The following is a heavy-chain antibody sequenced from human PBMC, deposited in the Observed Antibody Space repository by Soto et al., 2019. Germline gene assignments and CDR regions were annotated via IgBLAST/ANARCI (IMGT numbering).Heavy chain of an antibody. CDR2: IIPIFGTA. V-gene: IGHV1-69*13. D-gene: IGHD3-3*01. CDR3: ARGGTIFGVVIIPARSGAFDI. Sequence: SVKVSCKASGGTFSSYAISWVRQAPGQGLEWMGGIIPIFGTANYAQKFQGRVTITADESTSTAYMELGSLRSEDTAVYYCARGGTIFGVVIIPARSGAFDIWGQGTMVTVS. J-gene: IGHJ3*02. CDR1: GGTFSSYA.